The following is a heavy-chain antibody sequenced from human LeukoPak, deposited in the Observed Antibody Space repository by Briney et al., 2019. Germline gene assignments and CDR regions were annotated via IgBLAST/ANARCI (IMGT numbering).Heavy chain of an antibody. CDR2: INHSGST. V-gene: IGHV4-34*01. Sequence: SETLSLTCAVYGGSFSGYYWSWIRQPPGKGLEWIGEINHSGSTNYNPSLKSRVTISVDTSKNQFSLKLSSVTAADTAVYYCARATVTTGDDAFDIWGQGTMVTVSS. J-gene: IGHJ3*02. CDR1: GGSFSGYY. D-gene: IGHD4-17*01. CDR3: ARATVTTGDDAFDI.